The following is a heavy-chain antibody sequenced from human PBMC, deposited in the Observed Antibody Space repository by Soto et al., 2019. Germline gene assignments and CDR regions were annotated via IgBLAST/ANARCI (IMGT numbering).Heavy chain of an antibody. D-gene: IGHD3-3*01. CDR2: ISWDGGST. J-gene: IGHJ6*02. CDR3: AKDYSDFWSGTPYYYYGMDV. V-gene: IGHV3-43*01. CDR1: GFTFDDYT. Sequence: GGSLRLSCAASGFTFDDYTMHWVRQAPGKGLEWVSLISWDGGSTYYADSVKGRFTISRDNSKNSLYLQMNSLRTEDTALYYCAKDYSDFWSGTPYYYYGMDVWGQGTTVTVSS.